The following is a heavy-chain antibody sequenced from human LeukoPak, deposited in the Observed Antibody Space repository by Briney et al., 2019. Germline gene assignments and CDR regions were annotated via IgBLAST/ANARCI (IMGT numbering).Heavy chain of an antibody. CDR3: ARERSSWYYFDY. Sequence: PGGSLRLSCAASGFTFSSYSMNWVRQAPGKGLEWVSSISSSSSYIYYADSVKGRFTISRDNAKNSLYLQMNSLRAEDTAVYYCARERSSWYYFDYWGRGTLVTVSS. J-gene: IGHJ4*02. D-gene: IGHD6-13*01. CDR1: GFTFSSYS. V-gene: IGHV3-21*01. CDR2: ISSSSSYI.